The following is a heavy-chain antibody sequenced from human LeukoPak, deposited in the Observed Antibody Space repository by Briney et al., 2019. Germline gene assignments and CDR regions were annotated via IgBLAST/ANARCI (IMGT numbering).Heavy chain of an antibody. CDR2: IYPGDSDT. J-gene: IGHJ4*02. V-gene: IGHV5-51*01. CDR3: ARPTYCSGGSCCEFDY. D-gene: IGHD2-15*01. Sequence: GESLKISCKDSGYSFTSYWIGWVRQMPGKGLEWMGIIYPGDSDTRYSPSFQGQVTISADKSISTAYLQWSSLKASDTAMYYCARPTYCSGGSCCEFDYWGQGTLVTVSS. CDR1: GYSFTSYW.